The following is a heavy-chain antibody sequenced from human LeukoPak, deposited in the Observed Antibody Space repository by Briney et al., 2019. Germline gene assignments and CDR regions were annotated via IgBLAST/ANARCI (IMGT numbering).Heavy chain of an antibody. J-gene: IGHJ2*01. D-gene: IGHD3-3*01. CDR3: ARTPSLEWFYWYFDL. CDR2: IYTSGST. CDR1: GGSISSGSYY. Sequence: KASQTLSLTCTVSGGSISSGSYYWSWIRQPAGKGLEWIGRIYTSGSTNYNPSLKSRVTISVDTSKNQFSLKLSSVTAADTAVYYCARTPSLEWFYWYFDLWGRGTLVTVSS. V-gene: IGHV4-61*02.